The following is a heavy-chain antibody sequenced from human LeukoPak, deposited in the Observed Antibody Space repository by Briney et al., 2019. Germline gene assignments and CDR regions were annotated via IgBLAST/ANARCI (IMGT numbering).Heavy chain of an antibody. Sequence: CTXSXGSISSYYWTWIRQSAGKGLEWIGRMYTSGSTKYSPSFESRVTMSGDASKNQFSLRLNSVTAADTAIYYCAXXXSRGWSLDYWGPGTLVTVSS. CDR3: AXXXSRGWSLDY. V-gene: IGHV4-4*07. CDR2: MYTSGST. CDR1: XGSISSYY. D-gene: IGHD6-19*01. J-gene: IGHJ4*02.